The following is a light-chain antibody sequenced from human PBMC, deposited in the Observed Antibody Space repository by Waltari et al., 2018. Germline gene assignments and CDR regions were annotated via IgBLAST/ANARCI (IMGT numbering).Light chain of an antibody. J-gene: IGKJ1*01. Sequence: IVMIQPPDSLLASLVGSGTINCNPSQSVLCSYNNKNYLAWYQQKPGQSPKLLIYWSSSRESRVPARFSGSGSGTDFTLTISSLQAEDVAVYYCQQYYNTPGAFGQGTKVEIK. CDR2: WSS. CDR1: QSVLCSYNNKNY. V-gene: IGKV4-1*01. CDR3: QQYYNTPGA.